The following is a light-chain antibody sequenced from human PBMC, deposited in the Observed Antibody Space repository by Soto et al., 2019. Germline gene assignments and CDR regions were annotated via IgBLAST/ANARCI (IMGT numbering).Light chain of an antibody. CDR1: SSDVGHYNY. V-gene: IGLV2-11*01. J-gene: IGLJ1*01. CDR2: DVT. CDR3: CSFAGSYTRYV. Sequence: QSALTQPRSVSGSPGQSVTLSCTGTSSDVGHYNYVSWYQHHPGKAPKLMIYDVTKRPSGVPDRFSGSKSGNTASLTISGLQAEDEADYYCCSFAGSYTRYVFGTGTKLTVL.